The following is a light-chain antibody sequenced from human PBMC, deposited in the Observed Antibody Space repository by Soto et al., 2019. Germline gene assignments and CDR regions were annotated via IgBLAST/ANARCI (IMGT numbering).Light chain of an antibody. J-gene: IGLJ1*01. Sequence: QSALTQPASVSGAPGQSITISCTGTDTDVGGFNYVSWYQQFAGKAPKLIIYDVSSRPSGISNRFSGSKSDNTASLTISGLQAEDEADYFCSSYPAYRTYVFGTGTKVTVL. CDR3: SSYPAYRTYV. V-gene: IGLV2-14*03. CDR1: DTDVGGFNY. CDR2: DVS.